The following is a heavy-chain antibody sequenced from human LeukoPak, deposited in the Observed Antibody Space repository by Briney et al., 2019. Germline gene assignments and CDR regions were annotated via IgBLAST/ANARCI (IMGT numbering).Heavy chain of an antibody. D-gene: IGHD6-19*01. CDR2: ISSSSSTI. V-gene: IGHV3-48*01. CDR1: GFTFSSYS. J-gene: IGHJ2*01. CDR3: ARDLGWYEELGQYFDL. Sequence: GGSLRLSCAASGFTFSSYSMNWVRQAPGKGLEWVSYISSSSSTIYYADSVKGRLTISRDNAKNSLYLQMNSLRAEDTAVYYCARDLGWYEELGQYFDLWGRGTLVTVSS.